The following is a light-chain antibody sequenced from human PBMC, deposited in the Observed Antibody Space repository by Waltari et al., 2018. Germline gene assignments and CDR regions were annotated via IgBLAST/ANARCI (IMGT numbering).Light chain of an antibody. CDR3: MQALQTPIT. V-gene: IGKV2-28*01. Sequence: DIVVTQSPLSLPVTPGEPASIPCRSSRGLLRSNGYNYLGWYLQKPGQSPHLLIYLGSNRASGVPDRFSGSGSGTDFTLKISRVEAEDVGVYYCMQALQTPITFGQGTRLEIK. CDR2: LGS. CDR1: RGLLRSNGYNY. J-gene: IGKJ5*01.